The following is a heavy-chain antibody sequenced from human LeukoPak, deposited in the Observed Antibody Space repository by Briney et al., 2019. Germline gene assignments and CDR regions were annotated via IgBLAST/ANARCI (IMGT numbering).Heavy chain of an antibody. CDR3: VQTTGWPGFDY. D-gene: IGHD6-19*01. CDR1: GAPISRFY. CDR2: IYNGVPT. Sequence: PSETLSLICTTSGAPISRFYWSWVRQPPGKGLEWIGNIYNGVPTFFNPSLKSRVTLSVDTSKTPFSFQLASVTAADTAVYYCVQTTGWPGFDYWGQGILVTVSS. J-gene: IGHJ4*02. V-gene: IGHV4-4*09.